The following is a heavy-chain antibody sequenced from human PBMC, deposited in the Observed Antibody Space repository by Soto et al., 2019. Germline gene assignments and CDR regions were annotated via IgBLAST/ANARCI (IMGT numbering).Heavy chain of an antibody. CDR3: AKDRGGTIFGVGSCIDY. CDR2: ISWNSGSI. CDR1: GFTFDDYA. Sequence: GGSLRLSCAASGFTFDDYAMHWVRQAPRKGLEWVSGISWNSGSIGYADSVKGRFTISRDNAKNSLYLKMNSLRAEETALYYCAKDRGGTIFGVGSCIDYWGQGTLVTVSS. V-gene: IGHV3-9*01. J-gene: IGHJ4*02. D-gene: IGHD3-3*01.